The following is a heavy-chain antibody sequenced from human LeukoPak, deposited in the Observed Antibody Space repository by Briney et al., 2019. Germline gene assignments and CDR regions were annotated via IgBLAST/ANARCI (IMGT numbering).Heavy chain of an antibody. J-gene: IGHJ4*02. Sequence: PGGSLRLSCAASGFTFSSYGMHWVRQAPGKGLEWVAVISVDGSNEYYADSVKGRFTISRDNSRNTLYLQMNSLRAEDTAVYYCARLKAVTLFAFDYWGQGTLVTVSS. CDR1: GFTFSSYG. D-gene: IGHD3-3*01. V-gene: IGHV3-30*03. CDR3: ARLKAVTLFAFDY. CDR2: ISVDGSNE.